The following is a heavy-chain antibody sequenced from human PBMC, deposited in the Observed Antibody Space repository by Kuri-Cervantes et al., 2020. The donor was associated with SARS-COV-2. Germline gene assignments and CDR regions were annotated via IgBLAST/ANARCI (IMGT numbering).Heavy chain of an antibody. Sequence: LSLTCTVSGGPISSHYWSWIRQPPGKGLEWVSYISSSGSTIYYADSVKGRFTISRDNAKNSLYLQMNSLRAEDTAVYYCARDLDTVTTLYYFDYWGQGTLVTVSS. D-gene: IGHD4-17*01. V-gene: IGHV3-11*04. CDR1: GGPISSHY. CDR3: ARDLDTVTTLYYFDY. CDR2: ISSSGSTI. J-gene: IGHJ4*02.